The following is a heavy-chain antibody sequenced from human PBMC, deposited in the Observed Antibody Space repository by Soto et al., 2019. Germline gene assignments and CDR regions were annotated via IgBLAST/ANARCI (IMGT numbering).Heavy chain of an antibody. CDR2: ITGSGGGT. J-gene: IGHJ4*02. CDR1: GFTFSSSA. V-gene: IGHV3-23*01. CDR3: ARADYYDSSGNLDY. D-gene: IGHD3-22*01. Sequence: GGSLRLSCAASGFTFSSSAMTWVRQAPGKGLEWVSAITGSGGGTYYADSVKGRFAISRDNSKNTLYLQMNSLRAEDTAVYYCARADYYDSSGNLDYWGQGTQVTVSS.